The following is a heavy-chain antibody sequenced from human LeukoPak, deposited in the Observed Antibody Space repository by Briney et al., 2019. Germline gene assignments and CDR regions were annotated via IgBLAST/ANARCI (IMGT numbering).Heavy chain of an antibody. V-gene: IGHV1-2*02. Sequence: GALVKVSCKASGYTFNYYYMHWVRQAPGQGLEWMGWINPSSGATNYAQKFQGRVTMTRDTSVSTAYMELTRLRSDDSAVFYCIRGPGHYFDYWGQGTVVTVPS. CDR3: IRGPGHYFDY. J-gene: IGHJ4*02. CDR1: GYTFNYYY. D-gene: IGHD3-10*01. CDR2: INPSSGAT.